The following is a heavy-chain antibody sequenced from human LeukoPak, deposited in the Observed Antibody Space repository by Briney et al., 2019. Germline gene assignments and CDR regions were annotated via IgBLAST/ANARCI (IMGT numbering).Heavy chain of an antibody. D-gene: IGHD2-2*01. Sequence: QPGGSLRLSCAASGFTFSSYWMSWVRQAPGKGLEWVANIKQDGSKKYYVDSVKGRFTISRDNAKNPLYLQMNSLRAEDTAVYYCAREEYCSSTSCYEYYYYYMDVWGKGTTVTVSS. V-gene: IGHV3-7*01. CDR1: GFTFSSYW. CDR2: IKQDGSKK. J-gene: IGHJ6*03. CDR3: AREEYCSSTSCYEYYYYYMDV.